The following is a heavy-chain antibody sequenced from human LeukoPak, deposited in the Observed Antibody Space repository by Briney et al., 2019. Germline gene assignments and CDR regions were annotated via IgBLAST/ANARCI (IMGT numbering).Heavy chain of an antibody. Sequence: PGGSLRLSCAASGFTFSSSDMHWVRQAPGKGLEWVAVIWYDGSNTYFAASVKGRFTISRDNSKNTLYLQMNSLRAEDTAVYYCARVRCTSAWYFDSWGQGTLVTVSS. V-gene: IGHV3-33*01. D-gene: IGHD6-19*01. CDR3: ARVRCTSAWYFDS. CDR1: GFTFSSSD. J-gene: IGHJ4*02. CDR2: IWYDGSNT.